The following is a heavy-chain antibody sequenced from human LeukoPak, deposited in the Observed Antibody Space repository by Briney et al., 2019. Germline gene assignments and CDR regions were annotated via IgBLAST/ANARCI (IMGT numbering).Heavy chain of an antibody. D-gene: IGHD3-22*01. J-gene: IGHJ4*02. V-gene: IGHV3-7*01. CDR2: IKQDGSEK. CDR3: ARGEYYYDSSLYY. CDR1: GFTFSSYW. Sequence: GGSLRLSCAASGFTFSSYWMSWVRQAPGKGLEWVANIKQDGSEKYYVDSVKGRFTISRDNAKNSLYLQMNSLRAEDTAVYYCARGEYYYDSSLYYWGQGTLVTVSS.